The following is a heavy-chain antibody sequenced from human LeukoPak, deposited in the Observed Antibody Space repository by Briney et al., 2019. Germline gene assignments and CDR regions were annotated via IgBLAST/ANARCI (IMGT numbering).Heavy chain of an antibody. CDR2: IYYSGST. CDR1: GGSISSYY. J-gene: IGHJ6*03. D-gene: IGHD3-3*01. Sequence: PSETLSLTCTVSGGSISSYYWSWIRQPPGKGLEWIGYIYYSGSTNYNPSLKSRVTISVDTSKNQFSLKLSSVTAADTAVYYCARENSDFWSGYYGIYYYYYMDVWGKGTTVTVSS. CDR3: ARENSDFWSGYYGIYYYYYMDV. V-gene: IGHV4-59*01.